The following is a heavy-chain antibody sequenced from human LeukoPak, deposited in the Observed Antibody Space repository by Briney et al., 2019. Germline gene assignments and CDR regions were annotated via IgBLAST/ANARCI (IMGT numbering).Heavy chain of an antibody. Sequence: ASVKVSCKASGYTFTGYYMHWVRQAPGQGLEWMGWINPNSGGTNYAQKFQGWVTMTRDTSISTAYMELSRLRSDDTAVYYCARGGDVVVVAATLLMDVWAKGPRSPSPQ. CDR3: ARGGDVVVVAATLLMDV. V-gene: IGHV1-2*04. J-gene: IGHJ6*04. CDR2: INPNSGGT. CDR1: GYTFTGYY. D-gene: IGHD2-15*01.